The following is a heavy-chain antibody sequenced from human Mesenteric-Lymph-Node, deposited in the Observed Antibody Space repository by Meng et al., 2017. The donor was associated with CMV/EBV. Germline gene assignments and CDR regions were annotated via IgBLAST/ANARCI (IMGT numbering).Heavy chain of an antibody. J-gene: IGHJ3*02. CDR1: GYTFTSYG. CDR3: ARDQLSSNWRGDDAFDI. V-gene: IGHV1-18*01. CDR2: ISAYNGNT. D-gene: IGHD6-13*01. Sequence: ASVKVSCKASGYTFTSYGISWVRQAPGQGLEWMGWISAYNGNTNYAQKLQGRVTMTTDTSTSTAYMELRSLRSDDTAVYYCARDQLSSNWRGDDAFDIWGQGTMVTVSS.